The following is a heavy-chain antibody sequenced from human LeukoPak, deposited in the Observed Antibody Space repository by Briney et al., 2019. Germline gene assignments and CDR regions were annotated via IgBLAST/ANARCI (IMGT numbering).Heavy chain of an antibody. J-gene: IGHJ6*02. CDR2: MNPNSGNT. CDR3: ARGIQLWLHNYYYGMDV. V-gene: IGHV1-8*01. CDR1: GYTFTSYD. D-gene: IGHD5-18*01. Sequence: ASVKVSCTASGYTFTSYDINWVRQATGQGLEWMGWMNPNSGNTGYAQKFQGRVTMTRNTSISTAYMELSSLRSEDTAVYYCARGIQLWLHNYYYGMDVWGQGTTVTVSS.